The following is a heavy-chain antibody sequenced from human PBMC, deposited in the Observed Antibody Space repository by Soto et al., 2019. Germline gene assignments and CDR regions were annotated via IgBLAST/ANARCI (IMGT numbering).Heavy chain of an antibody. V-gene: IGHV1-3*01. CDR1: GGTFSSYT. D-gene: IGHD5-18*01. CDR2: INPGNGNT. Sequence: ASVKVSCKASGGTFSSYTISWVRQAPGQGLERMGWINPGNGNTKYSQEFQDRVTITRDTSASTAYMELSSLRSEDTVVYYCARGLNGYLHYFDYWGQGTPVTVSS. CDR3: ARGLNGYLHYFDY. J-gene: IGHJ4*02.